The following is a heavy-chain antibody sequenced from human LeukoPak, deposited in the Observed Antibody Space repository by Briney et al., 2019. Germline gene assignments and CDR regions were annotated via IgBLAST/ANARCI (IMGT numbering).Heavy chain of an antibody. CDR3: ARDLRGYSGYDFFDY. D-gene: IGHD5-12*01. Sequence: GGSLRLSCAASGFTLSDYYMSWIRQAPGKGLEWVSYISSSGSTIYYADSVKGRFTISRDNAKNSLYLQMNSLRAEDTAVYYCARDLRGYSGYDFFDYWGQGTLVTVSS. CDR1: GFTLSDYY. V-gene: IGHV3-11*01. J-gene: IGHJ4*02. CDR2: ISSSGSTI.